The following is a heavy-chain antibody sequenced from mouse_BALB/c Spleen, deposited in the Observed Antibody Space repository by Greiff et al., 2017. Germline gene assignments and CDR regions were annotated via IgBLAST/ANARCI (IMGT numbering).Heavy chain of an antibody. CDR1: GFTFSSYT. V-gene: IGHV5-6-4*01. CDR3: TRGGDDYDGYAMDY. CDR2: ISSGGSYT. Sequence: EVHLVESGGGLVKPGGSLKLSCAASGFTFSSYTMSWVRQTPEKRLEWVATISSGGSYTYYPDSVKGRFTISRDNAKNTLYLQMSSLKSEDTAMYYCTRGGDDYDGYAMDYWGQGTSVTVSS. J-gene: IGHJ4*01. D-gene: IGHD2-4*01.